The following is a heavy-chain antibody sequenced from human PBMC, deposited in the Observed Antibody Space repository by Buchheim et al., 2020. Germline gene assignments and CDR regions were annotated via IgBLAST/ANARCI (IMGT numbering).Heavy chain of an antibody. CDR2: ISSSGSTI. Sequence: EVQLVESGGGLVQPGGSLRLSCAASGFTFSSYEMNWVRQAPGKGLEWVSYISSSGSTIYYADSVKGRFTISRDNDKNSLYLQMNSRRGKETAVYYCARSLTYYDFWSGYYSQANYDYGGQGTL. CDR1: GFTFSSYE. D-gene: IGHD3-3*01. V-gene: IGHV3-48*03. CDR3: ARSLTYYDFWSGYYSQANYDY. J-gene: IGHJ4*02.